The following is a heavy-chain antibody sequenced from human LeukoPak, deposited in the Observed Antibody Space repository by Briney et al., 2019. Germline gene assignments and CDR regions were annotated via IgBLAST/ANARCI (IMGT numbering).Heavy chain of an antibody. D-gene: IGHD3-3*01. CDR2: TYYRSKWFN. J-gene: IGHJ5*02. V-gene: IGHV6-1*01. CDR1: GDSLSSNSAA. CDR3: TRFNSNTKWFDP. Sequence: LSQTLSLTCAISGDSLSSNSAAWNWIRQSPSRGLEWLGRTYYRSKWFNDYAVSVKSRITINPDTSKNQFSLQLNSVTAEDTAVYYCTRFNSNTKWFDPWGQGTLVTVSS.